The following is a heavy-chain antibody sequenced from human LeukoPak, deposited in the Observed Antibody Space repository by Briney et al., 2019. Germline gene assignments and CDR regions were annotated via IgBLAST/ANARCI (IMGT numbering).Heavy chain of an antibody. J-gene: IGHJ4*02. V-gene: IGHV3-33*06. CDR2: IWYDGSNK. CDR1: GFTFSSYG. D-gene: IGHD2-15*01. Sequence: PGGSLRLSCAASGFTFSSYGMHWVRQAPGKGLEWVAVIWYDGSNKYYADSAKGRFTISRDNSKNTLYLQMNSLRAEDTAVYYCAKESHCSGGSCSPHFDYWGQGTLVTVSS. CDR3: AKESHCSGGSCSPHFDY.